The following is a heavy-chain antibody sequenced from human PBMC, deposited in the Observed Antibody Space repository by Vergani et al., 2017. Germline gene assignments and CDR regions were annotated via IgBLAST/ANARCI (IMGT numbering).Heavy chain of an antibody. D-gene: IGHD4-11*01. CDR2: MSPDSGNR. J-gene: IGHJ5*02. CDR1: GYSFTSHD. Sequence: QVQLVQSGAEVKKPGASVKVSCEASGYSFTSHDIYWVRQAPGQGLEWMGWMSPDSGNRGFAQNFQGRISMTRNTSINTAYMELSSLTSEDTAIYYCARDYSNNNYFDTWGQGTLVTVSS. CDR3: ARDYSNNNYFDT. V-gene: IGHV1-8*01.